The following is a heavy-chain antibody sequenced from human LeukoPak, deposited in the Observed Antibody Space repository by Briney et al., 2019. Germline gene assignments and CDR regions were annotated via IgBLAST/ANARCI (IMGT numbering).Heavy chain of an antibody. Sequence: ASVKVSCKASGYTFTGYYMHWVRQAPGQGLEWMGWISAYNGNTNYAQKLQGRVTMTTDTSTSTAYMELRSLRSDDTAVYYCARRHTEYGYFQHWGQGTLVTVSS. CDR1: GYTFTGYY. J-gene: IGHJ1*01. CDR3: ARRHTEYGYFQH. CDR2: ISAYNGNT. D-gene: IGHD4/OR15-4a*01. V-gene: IGHV1-18*04.